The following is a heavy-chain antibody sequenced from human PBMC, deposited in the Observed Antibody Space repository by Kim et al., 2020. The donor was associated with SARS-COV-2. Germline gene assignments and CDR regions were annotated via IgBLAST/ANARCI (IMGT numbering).Heavy chain of an antibody. J-gene: IGHJ6*01. V-gene: IGHV4-59*13. CDR3: ARDLGISGTDFHYFYGLDV. CDR1: GASINTFY. D-gene: IGHD1-26*01. Sequence: SETLSLTCTVSGASINTFYWSWLRQAPGKGLEWIGYVFQSGRTKYNPSLKSRVTISLDTAKNPFSLKLKSVTAADTAIYFCARDLGISGTDFHYFYGLDV. CDR2: VFQSGRT.